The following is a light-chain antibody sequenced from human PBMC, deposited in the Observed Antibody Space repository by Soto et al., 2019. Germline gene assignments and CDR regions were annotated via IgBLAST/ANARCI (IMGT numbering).Light chain of an antibody. J-gene: IGLJ1*01. CDR1: SSDVGGHNS. Sequence: QSVLTQPASVSGSPGQSITISCTGTSSDVGGHNSVSWYQQHPGKAPKLMIYNVSNRPSGVSNRFSGSKSGNTASLTISGLLAEDEADDNCSSCTGSSTYVFGAGIKLAVL. CDR3: SSCTGSSTYV. V-gene: IGLV2-14*01. CDR2: NVS.